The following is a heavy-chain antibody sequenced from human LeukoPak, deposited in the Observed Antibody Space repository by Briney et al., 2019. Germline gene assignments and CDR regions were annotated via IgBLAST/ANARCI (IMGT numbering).Heavy chain of an antibody. CDR3: ARGPTIVVVVAAIWFDP. Sequence: SQTLSLTCTVSGGSISSGDYYWRWLRQPPGKGLEWIGYIYYSGSTYYNPSLKSRVTISVDTSKNQFSLKLSSVTAADTAVYYCARGPTIVVVVAAIWFDPWGQGTLVTVSS. CDR2: IYYSGST. CDR1: GGSISSGDYY. D-gene: IGHD2-15*01. V-gene: IGHV4-30-4*01. J-gene: IGHJ5*02.